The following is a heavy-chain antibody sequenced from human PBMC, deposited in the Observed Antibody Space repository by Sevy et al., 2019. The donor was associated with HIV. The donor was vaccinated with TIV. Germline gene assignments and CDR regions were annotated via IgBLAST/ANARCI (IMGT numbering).Heavy chain of an antibody. D-gene: IGHD5-18*01. Sequence: GGSLRLSCTASGFTFGDYAMSWFRQAPGKGLEWVAFIRSKAYGGTTEYAASVKGRFTISRDDSKSIAYLQMNSLKTEDTAVYYCTRLDTAMGYYYYYYMDVWGKGTTVTVSS. V-gene: IGHV3-49*03. J-gene: IGHJ6*03. CDR1: GFTFGDYA. CDR3: TRLDTAMGYYYYYYMDV. CDR2: IRSKAYGGTT.